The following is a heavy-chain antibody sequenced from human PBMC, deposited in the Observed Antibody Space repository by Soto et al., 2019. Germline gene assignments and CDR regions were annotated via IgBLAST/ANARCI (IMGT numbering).Heavy chain of an antibody. J-gene: IGHJ4*02. CDR2: IWYDGSNK. CDR3: ARGYCSGGSCYRTYYFDY. Sequence: QVQLVESGGGVVQPGRSLRLSCAASGFTFSSYGMHWVRQAPGKGLEWVAVIWYDGSNKYYADSVKGRFTISRDNSKNTLYLQMNSLRAEDTAVYYCARGYCSGGSCYRTYYFDYWGQGTLVTVSS. D-gene: IGHD2-15*01. V-gene: IGHV3-33*01. CDR1: GFTFSSYG.